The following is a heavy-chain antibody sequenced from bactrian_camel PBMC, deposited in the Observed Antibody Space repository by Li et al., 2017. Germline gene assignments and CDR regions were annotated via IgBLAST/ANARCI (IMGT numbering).Heavy chain of an antibody. J-gene: IGHJ6*01. CDR2: ILGDGITT. CDR1: GYTFGSYC. CDR3: ATSLTDSWLRGFGY. Sequence: HVQLVESGGSSVQTGGSLRLSCAASGYTFGSYCTGWFRQAPGKGLGWVTNILGDGITTTYADSVKGRFTISTDSAKNTLYLQMNSLQSEDTAQYYCATSLTDSWLRGFGYWGQGTQVTVS. V-gene: IGHV3-2*01. D-gene: IGHD6*01.